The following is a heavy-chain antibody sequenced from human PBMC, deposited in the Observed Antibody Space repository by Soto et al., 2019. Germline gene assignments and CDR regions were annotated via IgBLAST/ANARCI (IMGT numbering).Heavy chain of an antibody. CDR3: ARDHYYDSSGYYPPHFDY. CDR1: GFTFSSYS. D-gene: IGHD3-22*01. CDR2: ISSNGGST. J-gene: IGHJ4*02. V-gene: IGHV3-64*01. Sequence: GGSLRLSCAASGFTFSSYSMNWVRQAPGKGLEYVSAISSNGGSTYYANSVKGRFTISRDNSKNTLYLQMGSLRAEDMAVYYCARDHYYDSSGYYPPHFDYWGQGTLVTVSS.